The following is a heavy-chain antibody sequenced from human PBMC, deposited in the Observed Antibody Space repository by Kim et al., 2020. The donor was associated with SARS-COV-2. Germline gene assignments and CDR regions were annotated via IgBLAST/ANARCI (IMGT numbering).Heavy chain of an antibody. Sequence: GGSLRLSCAASGLTFSSYAMSWVRQAPGKGLEWVSGLSGSGGSTYYADSVKGRFTISRDNSKNTLDLQMNSLRAEDTAAYYCATGDTATRFLPIDTWGQGTLVTVSS. D-gene: IGHD5-18*01. V-gene: IGHV3-23*01. J-gene: IGHJ5*02. CDR3: ATGDTATRFLPIDT. CDR1: GLTFSSYA. CDR2: LSGSGGST.